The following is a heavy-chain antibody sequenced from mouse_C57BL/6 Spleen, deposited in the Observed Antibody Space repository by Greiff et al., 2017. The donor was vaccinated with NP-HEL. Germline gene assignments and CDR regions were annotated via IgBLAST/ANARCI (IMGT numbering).Heavy chain of an antibody. Sequence: EVKLMESGGGLVKPGGSLKLSCAASGFTFSDYGMHWVRQAPEKGLEWVAYISSGSSTIYYADTVKGRFTISRDNAKNTLFLQMTSLRSEDTAMYYCARRTTVVARYFDVWGTGTTVTVSS. CDR1: GFTFSDYG. CDR2: ISSGSSTI. D-gene: IGHD1-1*01. V-gene: IGHV5-17*01. CDR3: ARRTTVVARYFDV. J-gene: IGHJ1*03.